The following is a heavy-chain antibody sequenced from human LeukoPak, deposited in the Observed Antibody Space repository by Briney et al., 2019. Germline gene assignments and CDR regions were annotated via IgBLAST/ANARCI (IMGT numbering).Heavy chain of an antibody. J-gene: IGHJ2*01. CDR1: GYTFTSYG. Sequence: GASVKVSCKASGYTFTSYGISWVRQAPGQGLEWMGWISAYNGNTNYAQKLQGRVTMTTDTSTSTAYMELRSLRSDDTAVYYCARMQHGDSFYWYFDLWGRGTLVTVSS. V-gene: IGHV1-18*01. CDR2: ISAYNGNT. CDR3: ARMQHGDSFYWYFDL. D-gene: IGHD4-17*01.